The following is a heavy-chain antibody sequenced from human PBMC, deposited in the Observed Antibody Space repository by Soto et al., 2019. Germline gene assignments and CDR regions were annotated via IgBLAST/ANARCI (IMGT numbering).Heavy chain of an antibody. D-gene: IGHD3-22*01. CDR1: GFTFSSYG. CDR3: ARECHSSGYGPRHYFDY. V-gene: IGHV3-33*01. Sequence: GGSLRLSCAASGFTFSSYGMHWVRQAPGKGLEWVAVIWYDGSNKYYADSVKGRFTISRDNSKDTLYLQMNSLRAEDTAVYYCARECHSSGYGPRHYFDYWGQGTLVTVS. J-gene: IGHJ4*02. CDR2: IWYDGSNK.